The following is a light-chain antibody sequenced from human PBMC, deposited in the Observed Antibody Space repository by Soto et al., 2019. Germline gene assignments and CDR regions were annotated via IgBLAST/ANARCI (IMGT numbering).Light chain of an antibody. CDR2: TVS. CDR3: QQYNNWPPTWT. Sequence: EIVLTQSPGTLSLSPLERSTLSFISIQSVSSNLAWYQQKPGQAPRLLIYTVSTRATGIPARFSGSGSGTEFTLTINSLQSEDFAVYYCQQYNNWPPTWTFGQGTKVDI. J-gene: IGKJ1*01. CDR1: QSVSSN. V-gene: IGKV3-15*01.